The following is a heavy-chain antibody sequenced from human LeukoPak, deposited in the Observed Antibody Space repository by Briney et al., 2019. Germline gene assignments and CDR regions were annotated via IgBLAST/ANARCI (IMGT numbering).Heavy chain of an antibody. CDR3: AKDYGQVHYYDSSGYYDY. D-gene: IGHD3-22*01. V-gene: IGHV3-30*18. CDR2: ISYDGSNK. Sequence: QTGGSLRLSCAASGFTFSSYGMHWVRQAPGKGLEWVAVISYDGSNKYYADSVKGRFTISRDNSKNTLYLQMNSLRAEDMAVYYCAKDYGQVHYYDSSGYYDYWGQGTLVTVSS. CDR1: GFTFSSYG. J-gene: IGHJ4*02.